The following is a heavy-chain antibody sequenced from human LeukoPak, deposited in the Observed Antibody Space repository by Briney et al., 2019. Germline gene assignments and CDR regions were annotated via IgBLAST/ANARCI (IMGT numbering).Heavy chain of an antibody. Sequence: GGSLRLSCAASGFTFSSYDMHWVRQATGKGLEWVSAIGTAGDTYYPGSVKGRFTISRDNSKNTLYLQMNSLRAEDTAVYYCATDTLPYCGGDCPVDYWGQGTLVTVSS. CDR1: GFTFSSYD. CDR3: ATDTLPYCGGDCPVDY. J-gene: IGHJ4*02. CDR2: IGTAGDT. V-gene: IGHV3-13*04. D-gene: IGHD2-21*02.